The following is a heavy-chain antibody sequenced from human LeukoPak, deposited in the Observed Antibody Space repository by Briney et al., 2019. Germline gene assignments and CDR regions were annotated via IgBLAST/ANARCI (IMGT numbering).Heavy chain of an antibody. CDR1: GFTFSSYS. V-gene: IGHV3-21*01. Sequence: PGGSLRLSCAASGFTFSSYSMNWVRQAPGKGLEWVSSVSSTSNYIYYTASVKGRFTVSRDNAKNSLYLQMNGLRAEDTAVYYCARGMYSSSSEKLDYWGQGTLVTASS. CDR3: ARGMYSSSSEKLDY. CDR2: VSSTSNYI. J-gene: IGHJ4*02. D-gene: IGHD6-6*01.